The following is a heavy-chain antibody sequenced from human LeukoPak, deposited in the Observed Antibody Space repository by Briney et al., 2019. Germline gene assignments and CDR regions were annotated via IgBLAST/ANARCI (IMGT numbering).Heavy chain of an antibody. CDR3: TTSVWTWDYYGMDV. Sequence: WIRQPPGKGLEWVGRIKSKTDGGTTDYAAPVKGRFTISRDDSKNTLYLQMNSLKTEDTAVYYCTTSVWTWDYYGMDVWGQGTTVTVSS. D-gene: IGHD1-1*01. V-gene: IGHV3-15*01. CDR2: IKSKTDGGTT. J-gene: IGHJ6*02.